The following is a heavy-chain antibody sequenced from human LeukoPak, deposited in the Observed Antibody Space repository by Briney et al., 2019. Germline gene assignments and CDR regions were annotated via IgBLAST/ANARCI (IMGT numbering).Heavy chain of an antibody. CDR3: ARQAYCSGGSCYFNYYYYMDV. CDR2: ISSSGSTI. D-gene: IGHD2-15*01. Sequence: PGGSLRLSCAASGFTFSSYEMNWVRQAPGKGLEWVSYISSSGSTIYYADSVKGRFTISRDNAKNSLYLQMNSLRAEDTAVYYCARQAYCSGGSCYFNYYYYMDVWGKGTTVTISS. V-gene: IGHV3-48*03. CDR1: GFTFSSYE. J-gene: IGHJ6*03.